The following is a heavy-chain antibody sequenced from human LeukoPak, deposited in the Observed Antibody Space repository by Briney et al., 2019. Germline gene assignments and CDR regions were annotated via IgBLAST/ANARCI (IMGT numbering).Heavy chain of an antibody. CDR2: IYYSGST. CDR1: GGSISSSSYY. J-gene: IGHJ5*02. Sequence: PSETLSLTCTVSGGSISSSSYYWGWIRQPPGKGLEWIGSIYYSGSTYYNPSPKSRVTISVDTSKNQFSLKLSSVTAADTAVYYCARYYYDSSGYYLDNWFDPWGQGTLVTVSS. D-gene: IGHD3-22*01. V-gene: IGHV4-39*01. CDR3: ARYYYDSSGYYLDNWFDP.